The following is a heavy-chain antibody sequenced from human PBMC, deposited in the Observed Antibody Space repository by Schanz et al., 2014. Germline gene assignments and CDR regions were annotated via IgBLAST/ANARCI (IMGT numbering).Heavy chain of an antibody. CDR1: GFTLSNSD. J-gene: IGHJ6*02. V-gene: IGHV3-23*04. Sequence: EVQLVESGGGLVQPGGSLRLSCAASGFTLSNSDMHWVRQAPGKGLEWVSTISASGGSTYYADSVKGRFTISRDNSKNILYLQMNSLRAEDTAVYYCAKARRKSNCSGGRCFHYSYYGMDVWGQGTTVTASS. CDR2: ISASGGST. CDR3: AKARRKSNCSGGRCFHYSYYGMDV. D-gene: IGHD2-15*01.